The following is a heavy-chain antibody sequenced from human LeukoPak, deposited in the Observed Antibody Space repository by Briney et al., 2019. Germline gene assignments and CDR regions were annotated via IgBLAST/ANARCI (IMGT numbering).Heavy chain of an antibody. V-gene: IGHV3-21*01. CDR2: ISSSSTYI. Sequence: GGSLRLSCAASGFSFSTYYVNWVRQAPGKGLEWVSCISSSSTYIFYADSVRGRFAISRDNAKNSLYLQMNSLRADDTAVYYCVRENHGSFDYWGQGSLVTVSS. D-gene: IGHD1-14*01. CDR3: VRENHGSFDY. CDR1: GFSFSTYY. J-gene: IGHJ4*02.